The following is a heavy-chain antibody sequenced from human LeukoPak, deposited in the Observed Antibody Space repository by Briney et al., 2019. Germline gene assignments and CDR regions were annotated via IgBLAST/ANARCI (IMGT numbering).Heavy chain of an antibody. CDR2: IYYSGST. J-gene: IGHJ5*02. V-gene: IGHV4-59*01. D-gene: IGHD2/OR15-2a*01. CDR3: ARFYTNWFDP. Sequence: TSETLSPTCTVSGGSISSYYWSWIRQPPGKGLEWIGYIYYSGSTNYNPSLKSRVTISVDTSKNQFSLKLSSVTAADTAVYYCARFYTNWFDPWGQGTLVTVSS. CDR1: GGSISSYY.